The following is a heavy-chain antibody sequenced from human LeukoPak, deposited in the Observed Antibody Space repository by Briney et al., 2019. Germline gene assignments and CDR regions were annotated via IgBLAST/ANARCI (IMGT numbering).Heavy chain of an antibody. V-gene: IGHV1-69*13. CDR2: ITPIFGTA. CDR1: GGTFSSYA. Sequence: ASVKVSCKASGGTFSSYAISWVRQAPGQGLEWMGGITPIFGTANYAQKFQGRVTITADESTSTAYMELSSLRSEDTAVYYCARGDLQYYYYYMDVWGKGTTVTVSS. CDR3: ARGDLQYYYYYMDV. J-gene: IGHJ6*03.